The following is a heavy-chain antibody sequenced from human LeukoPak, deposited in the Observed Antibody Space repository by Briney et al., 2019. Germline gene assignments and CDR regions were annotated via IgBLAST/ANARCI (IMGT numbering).Heavy chain of an antibody. CDR1: GGSFSGYY. D-gene: IGHD5-18*01. CDR3: ARQRGYSYYVWFDP. V-gene: IGHV4-34*01. J-gene: IGHJ5*02. CDR2: INHSGST. Sequence: SETLSLTCAVYGGSFSGYYWSWIRQPPGKGLEWIGEINHSGSTNYNPSLKSRVTISLDTSKNQFSLNLNSVTAADTAVYYCARQRGYSYYVWFDPWGQGTLVTVSS.